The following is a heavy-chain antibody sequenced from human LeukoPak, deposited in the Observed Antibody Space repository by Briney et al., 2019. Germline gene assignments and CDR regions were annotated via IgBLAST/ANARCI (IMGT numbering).Heavy chain of an antibody. CDR1: GYSFTSYW. CDR3: ARLGALGDYYYYMDV. Sequence: GESLKISCKGSGYSFTSYWIGWVRQVPGKGLEWMGIIYPGDSDTRYSPSFQGQVTISADKSISTAYLQWSSLKASDTAMYYCARLGALGDYYYYMDVWGKGTRVTISS. V-gene: IGHV5-51*01. CDR2: IYPGDSDT. D-gene: IGHD3-16*01. J-gene: IGHJ6*03.